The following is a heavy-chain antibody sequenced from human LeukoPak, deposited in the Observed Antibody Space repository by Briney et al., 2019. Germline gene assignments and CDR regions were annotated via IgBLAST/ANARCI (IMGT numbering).Heavy chain of an antibody. CDR2: IWYDGSNK. D-gene: IGHD2-2*01. CDR3: ARDAPRYCSSTSCFPGGP. V-gene: IGHV3-33*01. CDR1: GFTFSSYG. J-gene: IGHJ5*02. Sequence: GGSLRLSCAASGFTFSSYGMHWVRQAPGKGLEWVAVIWYDGSNKYYADSGKGRFTISRDNSKNTLYLQMNSLRAEDTAVYYCARDAPRYCSSTSCFPGGPWGQGTLVTVSS.